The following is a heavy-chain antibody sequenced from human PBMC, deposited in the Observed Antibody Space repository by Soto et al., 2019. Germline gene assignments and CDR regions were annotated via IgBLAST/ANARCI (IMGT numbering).Heavy chain of an antibody. CDR2: IIPFFKAT. D-gene: IGHD3-16*01. CDR3: ARDVPLNYYDGTFSYYAMDV. V-gene: IGHV1-69*01. CDR1: GGTFSSHA. J-gene: IGHJ6*02. Sequence: QVQLVQSGAEVKKPGSSVKVSCKASGGTFSSHAISWVRQAPGQGLEWMGGIIPFFKATNYAQKFQGRVTITADESTSTAYMDLYRLRSEDTAVYYCARDVPLNYYDGTFSYYAMDVWGQGTTVTVSS.